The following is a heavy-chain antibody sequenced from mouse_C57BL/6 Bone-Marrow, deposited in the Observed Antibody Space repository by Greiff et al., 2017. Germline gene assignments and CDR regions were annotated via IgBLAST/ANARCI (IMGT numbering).Heavy chain of an antibody. V-gene: IGHV14-4*01. CDR1: GFNIKDDY. J-gene: IGHJ3*01. CDR3: NHYYGSSYGAY. CDR2: IDPENGDT. D-gene: IGHD1-1*01. Sequence: DVHLVESGAELVRPGASVKLSCTASGFNIKDDYMHWVKQRPEQGLEWIGWIDPENGDTEYASKFQGKATITADTSSNTAYLQLSSLTSEDTAVYYCNHYYGSSYGAYWGQGTLVTVSA.